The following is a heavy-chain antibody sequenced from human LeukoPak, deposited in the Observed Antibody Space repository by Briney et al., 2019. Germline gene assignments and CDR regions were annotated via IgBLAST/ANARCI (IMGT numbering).Heavy chain of an antibody. CDR1: GFTFSRYW. Sequence: GGSLRVSCAASGFTFSRYWMSWVRQAPGKGLEWVANIKQDGSGKYYVDSVKGRFTISRDNAKNSLYLQMNSLRAEDMALYYCAKDIDGSGSYGAFDIWGQGTMVTVSS. V-gene: IGHV3-7*03. CDR3: AKDIDGSGSYGAFDI. CDR2: IKQDGSGK. D-gene: IGHD3-10*01. J-gene: IGHJ3*02.